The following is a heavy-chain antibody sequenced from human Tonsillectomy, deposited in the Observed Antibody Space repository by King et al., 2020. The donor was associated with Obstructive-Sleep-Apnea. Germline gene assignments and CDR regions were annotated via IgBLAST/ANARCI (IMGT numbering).Heavy chain of an antibody. CDR3: AKSGRPGYDILTGYYYIRVQEYYFDY. CDR2: ISWNSGSI. CDR1: GFTFDDYA. V-gene: IGHV3-9*01. Sequence: VQLVESGGGLVQPGRSLRLSCAASGFTFDDYAMHWVRQAPGKGLEWVSGISWNSGSIGYADSVKGRFTISRDNAKNSLYLQMNSLRAEDTALYYCAKSGRPGYDILTGYYYIRVQEYYFDYWGQGTLVTVSS. J-gene: IGHJ4*02. D-gene: IGHD3-9*01.